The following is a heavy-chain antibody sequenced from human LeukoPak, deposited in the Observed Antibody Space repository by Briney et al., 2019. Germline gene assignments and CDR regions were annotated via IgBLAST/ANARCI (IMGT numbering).Heavy chain of an antibody. CDR1: GFTFSSYW. Sequence: PGGPLRLSCAASGFTFSSYWMHWVRQAPGKGLVWVSRINSDGSSTSYADSVKGRFTISRDNAKNTLYLQMNSLRAEDTAVYYCARDRPTISYYYYYGMDVWGQGTTVTVSS. D-gene: IGHD4/OR15-4a*01. V-gene: IGHV3-74*01. CDR3: ARDRPTISYYYYYGMDV. J-gene: IGHJ6*02. CDR2: INSDGSST.